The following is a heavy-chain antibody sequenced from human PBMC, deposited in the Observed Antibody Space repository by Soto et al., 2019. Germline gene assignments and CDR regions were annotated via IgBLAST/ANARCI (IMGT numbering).Heavy chain of an antibody. D-gene: IGHD3-22*01. CDR1: GFTFSSYG. J-gene: IGHJ6*02. V-gene: IGHV3-30*19. CDR3: ARDMRGDSYYYDSSGTYGMDV. Sequence: QVQLVESGGGVVQPGRSLRLSCAASGFTFSSYGMHWVRQAPGKGLEWVAVISYDGSNKYYADSVKGRFTISRDNSKNTLYLQMNSLRAEDTAVYYCARDMRGDSYYYDSSGTYGMDVWGQGTTVTVSS. CDR2: ISYDGSNK.